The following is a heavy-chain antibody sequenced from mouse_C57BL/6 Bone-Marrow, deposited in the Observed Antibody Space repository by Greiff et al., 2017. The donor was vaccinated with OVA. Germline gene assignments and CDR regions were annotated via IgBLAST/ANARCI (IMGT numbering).Heavy chain of an antibody. V-gene: IGHV1-54*01. CDR2: INPGSGGT. D-gene: IGHD1-1*01. CDR3: ARQGYYYGSSYNFDY. Sequence: VQLQQSGAELVRPGTSVKVSCKASGYAFTNYLIEWVKQRPGQGLEWIGVINPGSGGTNYNEKFKGKATLTADKSSSTAYMQISSLTSEDSAVYFCARQGYYYGSSYNFDYWGRGTTLTVSS. J-gene: IGHJ2*01. CDR1: GYAFTNYL.